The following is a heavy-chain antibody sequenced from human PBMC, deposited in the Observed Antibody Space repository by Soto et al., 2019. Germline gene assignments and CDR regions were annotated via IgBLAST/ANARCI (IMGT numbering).Heavy chain of an antibody. Sequence: ASVKVSCKASGYTFTSYGISWVRQAPGQGLEWMGWMSAYNGNTNYAQKLQGRVTMTTDTSTSTAYMELRSLRSDDTAVYYCARAGHDDGTSWFDPWGQGTLVTVSS. CDR1: GYTFTSYG. D-gene: IGHD4-17*01. V-gene: IGHV1-18*01. CDR3: ARAGHDDGTSWFDP. CDR2: MSAYNGNT. J-gene: IGHJ5*02.